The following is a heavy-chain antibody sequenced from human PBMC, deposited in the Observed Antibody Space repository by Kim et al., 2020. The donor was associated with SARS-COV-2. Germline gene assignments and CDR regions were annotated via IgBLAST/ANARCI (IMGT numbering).Heavy chain of an antibody. CDR1: GGSFSGYY. CDR3: ARGHPIVVVPAANENNWF. J-gene: IGHJ5*01. Sequence: SETLSITCAFYGGSFSGYYWSWIRQPPGKGLEWIGEINHSGSTNYNPSLKSRVTISVDTSKNQFSLKLSSVTAADTVVYYCARGHPIVVVPAANENNWF. CDR2: INHSGST. V-gene: IGHV4-34*01. D-gene: IGHD2-2*01.